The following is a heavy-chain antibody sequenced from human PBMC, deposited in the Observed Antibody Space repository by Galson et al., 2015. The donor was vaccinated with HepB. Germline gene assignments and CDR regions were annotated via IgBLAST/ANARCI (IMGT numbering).Heavy chain of an antibody. Sequence: SLRLSCAASGLRFSGSGMHWVRQAPGKGLEWVAVIQYDGSNKVYADSVKGRFTISRDNSKNTLYLETNSLRAEDTAVYYCAGGSGYLIEDWGQGTVVTVSS. D-gene: IGHD2-2*03. CDR1: GLRFSGSG. CDR3: AGGSGYLIED. J-gene: IGHJ4*02. V-gene: IGHV3-33*01. CDR2: IQYDGSNK.